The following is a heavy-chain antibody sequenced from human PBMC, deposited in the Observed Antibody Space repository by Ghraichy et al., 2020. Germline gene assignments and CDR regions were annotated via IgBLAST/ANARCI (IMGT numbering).Heavy chain of an antibody. Sequence: LSLTCAASGFTFRSYDMHWVRQASGKGLEWVSTIGTADDTYYPGSVKGRFTISRENAKNSLYLQMNSLRAGDTAVYYCARGLYGDRFDPWGQGTLVTVSS. V-gene: IGHV3-13*01. CDR3: ARGLYGDRFDP. CDR2: IGTADDT. J-gene: IGHJ5*02. CDR1: GFTFRSYD. D-gene: IGHD4-17*01.